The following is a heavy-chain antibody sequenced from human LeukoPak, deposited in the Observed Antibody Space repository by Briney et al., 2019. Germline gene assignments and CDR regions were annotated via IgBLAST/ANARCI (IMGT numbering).Heavy chain of an antibody. Sequence: GGSLRLSCAASGFTFSSYSMNWVRQAPGKGLEWVSSISSSSSYIYYADSVKGRFTISRDNAKNSLYLKMNSLRAEDTAVYYCARDMFGENLFDYWGQGTLVTVSS. CDR1: GFTFSSYS. CDR3: ARDMFGENLFDY. CDR2: ISSSSSYI. D-gene: IGHD3-10*02. V-gene: IGHV3-21*01. J-gene: IGHJ4*02.